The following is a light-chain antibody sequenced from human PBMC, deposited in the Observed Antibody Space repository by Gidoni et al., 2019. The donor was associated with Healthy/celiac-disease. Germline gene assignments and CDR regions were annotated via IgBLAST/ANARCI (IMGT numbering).Light chain of an antibody. V-gene: IGLV3-16*01. CDR2: KDS. CDR1: ALPKKY. CDR3: LSADSSGTYP. J-gene: IGLJ2*01. Sequence: SYELTQPPSVSVSLGQMARITCSGEALPKKYAYWYQQKPGQFPVLVIYKDSERPSGIPERFSGSSSGTIVTLTISGVQAEDEADYYCLSADSSGTYPFGGGTKQTVL.